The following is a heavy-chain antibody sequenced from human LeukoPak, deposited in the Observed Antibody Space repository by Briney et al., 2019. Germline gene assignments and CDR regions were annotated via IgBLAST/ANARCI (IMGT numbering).Heavy chain of an antibody. CDR3: ARDSAEDYYDSSGYYQSDAFDI. CDR1: GYTFTSYG. CDR2: INPDSGGT. J-gene: IGHJ3*02. V-gene: IGHV1-2*02. Sequence: ASVKVSCKASGYTFTSYGISWVRQAPGQGLEWMGWINPDSGGTNYAQKFQGRVTMTRDTSISSAYMELSRLRSDDTAVYYCARDSAEDYYDSSGYYQSDAFDIWGQGTMVTVSS. D-gene: IGHD3-22*01.